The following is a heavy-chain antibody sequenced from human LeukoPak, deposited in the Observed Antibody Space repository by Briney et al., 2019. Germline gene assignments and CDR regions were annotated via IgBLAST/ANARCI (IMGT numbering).Heavy chain of an antibody. CDR1: GFTFSSYA. CDR2: ITSSGTYI. Sequence: PGGSLRLSCAASGFTFSSYAMTWVRQAPGKALEWVSSITSSGTYIFYADSVKGRFTISRDNAKNSLYLQINSLGPEDTAVYFCARDPYSGNYGSYYYYYMDVWGKGTTVTVSS. D-gene: IGHD3-22*01. CDR3: ARDPYSGNYGSYYYYYMDV. V-gene: IGHV3-21*01. J-gene: IGHJ6*03.